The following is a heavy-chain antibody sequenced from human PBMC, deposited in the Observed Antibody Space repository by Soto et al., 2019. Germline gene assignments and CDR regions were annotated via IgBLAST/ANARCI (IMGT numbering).Heavy chain of an antibody. CDR2: IYYSGST. J-gene: IGHJ4*02. CDR1: GYSISRGGYY. V-gene: IGHV4-31*03. Sequence: TLSLTCTVSGYSISRGGYYWSWIRQHPGKGLEWIGYIYYSGSTYYNPSLKSRVTISVDTSKNQFSLKLSSVTAADTAVYYCARMAPLRWLHLTVVGYFDYWGQGTLVTVSS. D-gene: IGHD5-12*01. CDR3: ARMAPLRWLHLTVVGYFDY.